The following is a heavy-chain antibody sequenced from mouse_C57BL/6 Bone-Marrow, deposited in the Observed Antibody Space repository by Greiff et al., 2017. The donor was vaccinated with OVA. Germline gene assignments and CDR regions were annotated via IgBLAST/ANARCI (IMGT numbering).Heavy chain of an antibody. CDR1: GYTFTSYW. CDR2: IYPGSGST. D-gene: IGHD3-2*02. CDR3: ARPHSSGYPGGY. V-gene: IGHV1-55*01. Sequence: QVHVKQPGAELVKPGASVKMSCKASGYTFTSYWITWVKQRPGQGLEWIGDIYPGSGSTNYNEKFKSKATLTVDTSSSTAYMQLSSLTSEDSAVYYCARPHSSGYPGGYWGQGTTLTVSS. J-gene: IGHJ2*01.